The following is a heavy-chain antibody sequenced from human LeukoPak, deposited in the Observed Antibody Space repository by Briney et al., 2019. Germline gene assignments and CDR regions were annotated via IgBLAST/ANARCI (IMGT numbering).Heavy chain of an antibody. D-gene: IGHD2-2*01. J-gene: IGHJ5*02. CDR1: GYTFTSYY. V-gene: IGHV1-46*01. CDR3: ARTYCNSTRCSDWFDP. Sequence: ASVKVSCKASGYTFTSYYMHWVRQAPGQGLEWMGLINPTGDSTGYAQKFQGRVTMTRDTSISTAYMELSRLRSDDTAVYYCARTYCNSTRCSDWFDPWGQGTLVTVSS. CDR2: INPTGDST.